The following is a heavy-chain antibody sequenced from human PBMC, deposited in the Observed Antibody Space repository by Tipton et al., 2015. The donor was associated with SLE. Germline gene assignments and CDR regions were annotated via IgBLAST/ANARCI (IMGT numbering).Heavy chain of an antibody. CDR1: GYTFTSYG. CDR3: ALRWPDTWTTVY. Sequence: QLVQSGAEVKKPGASVKVSCKASGYTFTSYGISWVRQAPGQGLEWMGWISAYNGNTNYAQKLQGRVTMNTDTSTSTAYMELRSLRSDVTAVYYCALRWPDTWTTVYWGQGPLGTVSS. J-gene: IGHJ4*02. D-gene: IGHD3-9*01. CDR2: ISAYNGNT. V-gene: IGHV1-18*01.